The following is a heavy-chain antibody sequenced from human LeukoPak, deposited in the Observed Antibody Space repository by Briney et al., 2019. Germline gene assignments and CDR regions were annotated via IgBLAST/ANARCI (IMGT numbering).Heavy chain of an antibody. D-gene: IGHD5-12*01. CDR3: ARDPRYGGYGEGWFDP. Sequence: SETLSLTCTVSGGSISSYYWSWIRQPPGKGLEWIGYIYYSGSTNHNPSLKSRVTISVDTSKNQFSLKLSSVTAADTAVYYCARDPRYGGYGEGWFDPWGQGTLVTVSS. J-gene: IGHJ5*02. CDR1: GGSISSYY. CDR2: IYYSGST. V-gene: IGHV4-59*01.